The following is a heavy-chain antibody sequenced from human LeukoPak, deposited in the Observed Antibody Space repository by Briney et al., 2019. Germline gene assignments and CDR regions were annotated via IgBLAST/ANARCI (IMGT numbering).Heavy chain of an antibody. CDR3: ARYTAMVTGFDY. CDR1: GYTFTSYG. Sequence: ASVKVSCKASGYTFTSYGISWVRQAPGQGLEWMGWISTYNGNTNYAQKLQGRVTLTTDTSTSTAYMELRSLRSDDTAVYYCARYTAMVTGFDYWGQGTLVTVSS. D-gene: IGHD5-18*01. CDR2: ISTYNGNT. V-gene: IGHV1-18*01. J-gene: IGHJ4*02.